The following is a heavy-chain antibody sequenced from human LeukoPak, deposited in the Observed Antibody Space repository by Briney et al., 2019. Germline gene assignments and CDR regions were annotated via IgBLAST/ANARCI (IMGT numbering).Heavy chain of an antibody. CDR3: ARGAGVGAIYYYYYYMDV. CDR1: GGSFSGYY. V-gene: IGHV4-34*01. D-gene: IGHD1-26*01. CDR2: INHSGST. Sequence: SETLSLTCAVYGGSFSGYYWSWIRQPPGKGLEWIGEINHSGSTNYNPSLKSRVTISVDTSKNQFSLKLSSVTAADTAVYYCARGAGVGAIYYYYYYMDVWGKGTTVTVSS. J-gene: IGHJ6*03.